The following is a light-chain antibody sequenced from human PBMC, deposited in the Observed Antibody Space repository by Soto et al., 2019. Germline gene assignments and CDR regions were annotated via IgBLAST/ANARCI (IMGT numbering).Light chain of an antibody. Sequence: QSVLTQPTSVSGAPGQRVTISCTGSGSNIGAGFDVHWYQQLPGTAPKLLIYGNSNRPSGVPDRFSGSKSGTSASLAITGLQAEDEADYYCQSYDSGLSGYVFGTGTKLTVL. CDR2: GNS. CDR3: QSYDSGLSGYV. J-gene: IGLJ1*01. V-gene: IGLV1-40*01. CDR1: GSNIGAGFD.